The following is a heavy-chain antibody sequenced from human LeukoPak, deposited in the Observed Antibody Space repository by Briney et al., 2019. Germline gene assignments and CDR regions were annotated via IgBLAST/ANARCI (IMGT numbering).Heavy chain of an antibody. CDR3: ARVVAADHYFDY. J-gene: IGHJ4*02. CDR1: GFTFSTYS. Sequence: PGGSLRLSCAASGFTFSTYSMNWVRQAPGKGLEWVSSISSSSSYIYYADSVKGRFTISGDNAKNSLYLQMNSLRAEDTAVYYCARVVAADHYFDYWGQGTLVTVSS. CDR2: ISSSSSYI. D-gene: IGHD2-2*01. V-gene: IGHV3-21*01.